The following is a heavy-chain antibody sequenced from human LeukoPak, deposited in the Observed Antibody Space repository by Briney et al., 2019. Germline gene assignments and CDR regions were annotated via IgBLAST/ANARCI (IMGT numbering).Heavy chain of an antibody. CDR1: GFTFSSYW. V-gene: IGHV3-30-3*01. CDR3: ARDIKVGYSGSVRGGYFDY. D-gene: IGHD3-10*01. J-gene: IGHJ4*02. CDR2: ISYDGSNK. Sequence: PGGSLRLSCAASGFTFSSYWMNWVRQAPGKGLEWVAVISYDGSNKYYSDSVEGRFTISRDNSKNTLYLQMNSLRAEDTALYYCARDIKVGYSGSVRGGYFDYWGQGTLVTVSS.